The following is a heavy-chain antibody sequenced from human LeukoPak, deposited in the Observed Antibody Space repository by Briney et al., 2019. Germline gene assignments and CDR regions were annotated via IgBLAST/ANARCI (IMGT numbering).Heavy chain of an antibody. D-gene: IGHD3-10*01. V-gene: IGHV4-59*01. CDR3: ARGGYYGSGNDFRFDP. CDR2: IYYSGST. CDR1: GGSISSYY. J-gene: IGHJ5*02. Sequence: SETLSLTCTVSGGSISSYYWSWIRQPPGKGLEWIGYIYYSGSTNYNPSLKSRVAISVETSKNQFSLKLKSVTAADTAVYYCARGGYYGSGNDFRFDPWGQGTLVTVSS.